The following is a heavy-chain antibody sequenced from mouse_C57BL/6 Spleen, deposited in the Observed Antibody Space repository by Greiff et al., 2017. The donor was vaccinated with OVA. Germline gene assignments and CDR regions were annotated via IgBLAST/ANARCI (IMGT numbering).Heavy chain of an antibody. Sequence: DVKLVESGGDLVKPGGSLKLSCAASGFTFSSYGMSWVRQTPDKRLEWVATISSGGSYTYYPDSVKGRFTISRDNAKNTLYLQMSSLKSEDTAMYYCARHGLTGTDFDYWGQGTTLTVSS. CDR1: GFTFSSYG. V-gene: IGHV5-6*02. CDR2: ISSGGSYT. J-gene: IGHJ2*01. CDR3: ARHGLTGTDFDY. D-gene: IGHD4-1*01.